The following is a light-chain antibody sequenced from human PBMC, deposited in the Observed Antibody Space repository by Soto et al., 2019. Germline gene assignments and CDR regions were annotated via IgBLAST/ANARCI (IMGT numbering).Light chain of an antibody. J-gene: IGKJ1*01. CDR3: QQYDNYCT. CDR1: QPISIW. Sequence: DIKMTQSPSTLSASVGDRVTITCRASQPISIWLAWYQQKPGKAPKLLISRTSTLQSGVPSRFSGSGSGTEFTLTISSLQPDDFATYYCQQYDNYCTFGQGTRVEIK. V-gene: IGKV1-5*03. CDR2: RTS.